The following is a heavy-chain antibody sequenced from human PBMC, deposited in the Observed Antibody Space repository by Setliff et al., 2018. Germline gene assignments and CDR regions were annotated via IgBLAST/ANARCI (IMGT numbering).Heavy chain of an antibody. J-gene: IGHJ4*02. Sequence: SETLSLTCTVSGYSISSGHYWGWIRQSPGKGLDWIGSIFHTGAAYYNPSLESRFTISVDTSKNQFSLKLNSVTAADTAVYYCASYRQDVNYWGQGTLVTVSS. CDR2: IFHTGAA. CDR1: GYSISSGHY. D-gene: IGHD4-4*01. CDR3: ASYRQDVNY. V-gene: IGHV4-38-2*02.